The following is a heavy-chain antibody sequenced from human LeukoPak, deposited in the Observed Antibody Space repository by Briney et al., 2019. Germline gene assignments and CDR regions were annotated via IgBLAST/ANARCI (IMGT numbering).Heavy chain of an antibody. V-gene: IGHV4-59*08. CDR2: IYDSGTA. Sequence: PSETLSLTCTVSGGSISGHYWNWIRQSPEKGLEWIGYIYDSGTANYNPSLKSRVAISIDTSKNQFSLILNSLTAADTAIYFCARKNFYPYWYFDVWGRGTLVTVSS. CDR3: ARKNFYPYWYFDV. CDR1: GGSISGHY. D-gene: IGHD3-3*01. J-gene: IGHJ2*01.